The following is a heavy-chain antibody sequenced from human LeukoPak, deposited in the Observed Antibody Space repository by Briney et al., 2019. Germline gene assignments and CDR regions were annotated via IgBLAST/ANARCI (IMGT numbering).Heavy chain of an antibody. J-gene: IGHJ4*02. CDR2: ISSSSSYI. D-gene: IGHD3-22*01. Sequence: GGSLRLSCAASGFTFSSYGMNWVRQAPGKGLEWVSFISSSSSYIYYADSVKGRFTISRDNAKNSLYLQMDSLRAEDTAVYYCARDLRSSGYYAFDYWGQGTLVTVSS. CDR3: ARDLRSSGYYAFDY. V-gene: IGHV3-21*01. CDR1: GFTFSSYG.